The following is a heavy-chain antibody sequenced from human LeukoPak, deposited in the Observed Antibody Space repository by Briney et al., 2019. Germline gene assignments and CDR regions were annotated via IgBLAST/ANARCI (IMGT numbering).Heavy chain of an antibody. CDR1: GGSISSSDYC. CDR3: AREYFYGSGSARAFDY. J-gene: IGHJ4*02. D-gene: IGHD3-10*01. V-gene: IGHV4-30-4*01. CDR2: IYHSGST. Sequence: PSQTLSLTCTVSGGSISSSDYCWSWIRQPPGKGLEWIGYIYHSGSTYYNPSLKSRVSISVDRSKNQFSLKLSSVTAADTAVYYCAREYFYGSGSARAFDYWGQGTLVTVSS.